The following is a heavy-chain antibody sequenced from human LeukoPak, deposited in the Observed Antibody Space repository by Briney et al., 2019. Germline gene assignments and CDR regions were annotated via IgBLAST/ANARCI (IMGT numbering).Heavy chain of an antibody. Sequence: ASVKVSCKASGGTFSSYAISWVRQAPGQGLEWMGRIIPILGIANYAQKFQGRVTITADKSTSTAYMELSSLRSEDTAVYYCSQIAAAGSSPIDYWGQGTLVTVSS. CDR1: GGTFSSYA. V-gene: IGHV1-69*04. J-gene: IGHJ4*02. D-gene: IGHD6-13*01. CDR2: IIPILGIA. CDR3: SQIAAAGSSPIDY.